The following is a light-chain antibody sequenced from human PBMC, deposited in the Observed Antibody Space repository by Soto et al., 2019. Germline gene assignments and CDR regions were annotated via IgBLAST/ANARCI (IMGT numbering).Light chain of an antibody. Sequence: EVVITQSPATLSLSLLERSTLSCRASQSVNSKLAWYQQKPGQAPRLLIYGASTRATGIPARFSGSGSGTEFTLTISSLQSGDFAVYYCQQYNNWPPITFGQGTKVDIK. CDR1: QSVNSK. V-gene: IGKV3-15*01. CDR3: QQYNNWPPIT. J-gene: IGKJ1*01. CDR2: GAS.